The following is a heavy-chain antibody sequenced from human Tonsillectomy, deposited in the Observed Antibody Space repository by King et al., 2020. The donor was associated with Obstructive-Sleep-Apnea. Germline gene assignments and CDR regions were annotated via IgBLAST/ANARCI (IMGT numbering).Heavy chain of an antibody. CDR2: IYYSGST. Sequence: VQLQESGPGLVKPSETLSLTCTVSGGSISSYYWSWIRQPPGKRLEWIGYIYYSGSTNYNPSLNGRVTISVDTSKNQFSLKLSSVTAADTAVYYCARAPYGSGIIDWFDPWGQGTLVTVSS. J-gene: IGHJ5*02. V-gene: IGHV4-59*01. CDR3: ARAPYGSGIIDWFDP. D-gene: IGHD3-10*01. CDR1: GGSISSYY.